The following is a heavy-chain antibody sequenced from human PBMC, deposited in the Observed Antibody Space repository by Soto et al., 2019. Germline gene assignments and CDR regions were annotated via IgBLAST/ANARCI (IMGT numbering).Heavy chain of an antibody. V-gene: IGHV1-69*13. Sequence: SVKVSCKASGGTFSSYAISWVRQAPGQGLEWMGGIIPIFGTANYAQKFQGRVTITADESTSTAYMELSSLRSEDTAVYYCAREGDGGVIAAAGTFWFDPWGQGTLVTVSS. CDR2: IIPIFGTA. CDR3: AREGDGGVIAAAGTFWFDP. J-gene: IGHJ5*02. D-gene: IGHD6-13*01. CDR1: GGTFSSYA.